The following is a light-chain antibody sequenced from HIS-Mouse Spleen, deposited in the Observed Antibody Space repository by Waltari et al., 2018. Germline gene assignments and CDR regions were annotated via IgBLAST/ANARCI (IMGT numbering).Light chain of an antibody. Sequence: QSALTQPASVSGSPGQSITISCTGTRSDVGHYNLVSWYQQHPGKAPNLLIYEGSKRPSGVSNRFSGSKSGNTASLTISGLQAEDEADYYCCSYAGSSTSVVFGGGTKLTVL. V-gene: IGLV2-23*01. CDR1: RSDVGHYNL. CDR3: CSYAGSSTSVV. CDR2: EGS. J-gene: IGLJ2*01.